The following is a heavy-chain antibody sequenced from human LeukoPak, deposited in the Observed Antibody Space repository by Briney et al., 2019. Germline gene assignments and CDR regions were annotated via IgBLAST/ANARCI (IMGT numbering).Heavy chain of an antibody. CDR3: AKYRATEKANWFDP. D-gene: IGHD1-14*01. Sequence: PGASLRLSCAASGFTFSSYAMSWVRQAPGKGLEWVSAISGSGGSTYYADSVKGRFTISRDNSKNTLYLQMNNLRAEDTAVYYCAKYRATEKANWFDPWGQGTLVTVSS. CDR1: GFTFSSYA. V-gene: IGHV3-23*01. CDR2: ISGSGGST. J-gene: IGHJ5*02.